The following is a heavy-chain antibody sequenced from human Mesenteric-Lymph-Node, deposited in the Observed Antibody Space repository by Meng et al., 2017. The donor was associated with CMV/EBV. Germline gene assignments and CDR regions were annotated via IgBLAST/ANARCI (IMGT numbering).Heavy chain of an antibody. CDR3: AKEGGFYYGSGSYLDS. D-gene: IGHD3-10*01. CDR2: ITGSGIST. J-gene: IGHJ4*02. V-gene: IGHV3-23*01. CDR1: GFTFSSYA. Sequence: GGSLRLSCAASGFTFSSYAMNWVRQAPGKGLEWVSSITGSGISTYYADSLKGQFTTSRDNSKNTLYLQVNSLRAEDTAIYYCAKEGGFYYGSGSYLDSWGQGTLVTVSS.